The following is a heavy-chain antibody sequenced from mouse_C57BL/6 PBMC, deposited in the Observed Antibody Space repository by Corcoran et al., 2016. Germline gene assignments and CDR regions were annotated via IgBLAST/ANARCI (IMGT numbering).Heavy chain of an antibody. J-gene: IGHJ2*01. CDR2: IYPRSGNT. CDR3: ASFPYYYGSSSDYFDY. D-gene: IGHD1-1*01. V-gene: IGHV1-81*01. Sequence: QGQLQRSGAELARPGASVKLSCKASDYTFTSYGISWVKQRTGQGLEWIGEIYPRSGNTYYNEKFKGKATLTADKSSSTAYMELRSLTSEDSAVYFCASFPYYYGSSSDYFDYWGQGTTLTVSS. CDR1: DYTFTSYG.